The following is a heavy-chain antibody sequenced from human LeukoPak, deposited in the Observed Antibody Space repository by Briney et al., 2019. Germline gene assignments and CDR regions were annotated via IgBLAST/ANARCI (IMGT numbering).Heavy chain of an antibody. D-gene: IGHD2-2*01. CDR1: GFTFSSYA. CDR2: ISGSGGST. CDR3: AKLDYCSSTSCYPPDY. J-gene: IGHJ4*02. Sequence: PGGSLRLSCAASGFTFSSYAMSWVRQAPGKGLEWVSAISGSGGSTYYADSVKGRFTISRDNSKNTLYLQMNSLRAEDTAVYYCAKLDYCSSTSCYPPDYWGQGTLVTVSS. V-gene: IGHV3-23*01.